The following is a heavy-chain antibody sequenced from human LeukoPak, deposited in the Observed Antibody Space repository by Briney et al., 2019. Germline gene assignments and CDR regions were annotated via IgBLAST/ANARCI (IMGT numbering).Heavy chain of an antibody. CDR3: ARDIVVVPAAVFDY. D-gene: IGHD2-2*01. Sequence: GGSLRLSCAASGFTFSTYGMHWVRQAPGKGLEWVAFIRYDGSNKYYADSVKARFTISRDNSKNTLYLQMNSLRAEDTAVYYCARDIVVVPAAVFDYWGLGTLVTVSS. CDR1: GFTFSTYG. CDR2: IRYDGSNK. V-gene: IGHV3-30*02. J-gene: IGHJ4*02.